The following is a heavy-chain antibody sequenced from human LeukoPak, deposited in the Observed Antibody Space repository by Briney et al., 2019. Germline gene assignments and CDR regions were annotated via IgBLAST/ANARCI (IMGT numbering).Heavy chain of an antibody. J-gene: IGHJ6*03. D-gene: IGHD1-14*01. V-gene: IGHV3-21*06. CDR3: ARPGRGPGDFYYMDV. CDR2: ISSGSTYI. Sequence: KSGGSLRLFCAASGFTFSTYSMNWVRQAPGKGLEWVSSISSGSTYIKYADSVKGRFTTSRDDAKSSLFLQMNSLRADDTAVYYCARPGRGPGDFYYMDVWGKGTTVTVSS. CDR1: GFTFSTYS.